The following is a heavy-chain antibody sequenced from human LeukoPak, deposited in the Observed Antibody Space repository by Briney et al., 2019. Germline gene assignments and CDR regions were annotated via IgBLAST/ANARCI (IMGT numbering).Heavy chain of an antibody. J-gene: IGHJ5*02. CDR1: GYTFTSYT. CDR3: AREDWASRNWFDP. Sequence: ASVKVSCKASGYTFTSYTMHWVCQAPGQRLEWMGWINAGNGDTKYSPKFHDRVTIIKDTSASTTYMELSSLRSEDTAVYYCAREDWASRNWFDPWGQGTLVIVSS. CDR2: INAGNGDT. V-gene: IGHV1-3*01. D-gene: IGHD2-21*01.